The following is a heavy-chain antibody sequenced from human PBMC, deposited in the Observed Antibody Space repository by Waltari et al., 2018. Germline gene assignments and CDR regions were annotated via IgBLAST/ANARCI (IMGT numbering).Heavy chain of an antibody. CDR2: IRSSGGST. V-gene: IGHV3-23*01. Sequence: EVQLLESGGGLVQPGGSLRLSCAASGFTFSSYSMSWVRQAPGKGLEWVSGIRSSGGSTYYADSVKGRFTISRDNSKNTLYLQMNSLRAEDTALYYCAKDPNSRDYFDYWGQGTLVTVSS. CDR1: GFTFSSYS. J-gene: IGHJ4*02. D-gene: IGHD1-7*01. CDR3: AKDPNSRDYFDY.